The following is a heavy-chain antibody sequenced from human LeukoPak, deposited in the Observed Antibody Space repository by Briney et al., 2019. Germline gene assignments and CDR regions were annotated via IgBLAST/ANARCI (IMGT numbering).Heavy chain of an antibody. J-gene: IGHJ5*02. Sequence: ASETLSLTCAVYGGSFSGYYWSWIRHPPGKGLEWIGEINHSGSTNYNPSLKSRVTISVDTSKNQFSLKLSSVSAADTTVYYCARGVAGIPRTYNWFDPWGQGTLVTVSS. D-gene: IGHD6-19*01. CDR1: GGSFSGYY. CDR2: INHSGST. CDR3: ARGVAGIPRTYNWFDP. V-gene: IGHV4-34*01.